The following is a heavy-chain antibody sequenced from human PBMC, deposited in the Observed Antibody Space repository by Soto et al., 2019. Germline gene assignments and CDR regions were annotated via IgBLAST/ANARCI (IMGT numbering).Heavy chain of an antibody. V-gene: IGHV1-69*13. CDR2: IIPIFGTA. Sequence: SVKVACKASGGTFSSYAISWVRQAPGQGLEWMGGIIPIFGTANYAQKFQGRVTITADESTSTAYMELSSLRSEDTAVYYCARDGFEYSRLGGMDGWGQGTTVTVSS. D-gene: IGHD6-6*01. J-gene: IGHJ6*02. CDR1: GGTFSSYA. CDR3: ARDGFEYSRLGGMDG.